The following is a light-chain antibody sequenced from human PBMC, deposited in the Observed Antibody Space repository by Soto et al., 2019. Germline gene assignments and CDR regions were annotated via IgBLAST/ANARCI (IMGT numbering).Light chain of an antibody. CDR2: DAS. Sequence: EIVLTQSPATLSLSPGERATLSCRASQSVSSYLAWYQQKPGQAPTLLIYDASNRATGIPARFSGSGSRTDFPLTITSLGTEIIAVYYCQQRSNCPLTSGGGTKVEIK. CDR3: QQRSNCPLT. CDR1: QSVSSY. V-gene: IGKV3-11*01. J-gene: IGKJ4*01.